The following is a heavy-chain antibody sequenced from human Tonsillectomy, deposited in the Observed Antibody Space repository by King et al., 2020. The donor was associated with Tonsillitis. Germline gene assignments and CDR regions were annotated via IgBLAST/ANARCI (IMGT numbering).Heavy chain of an antibody. CDR3: ARRGSDWYDGCDS. CDR2: ISFDGHTR. D-gene: IGHD6-13*01. V-gene: IGHV3-30*03. Sequence: VQLVESGGGVVQPGRSLRLSCATSGFNFSTYGMNWVRQAPGKGPEWVSVISFDGHTRNYADSVKGRFTISKDEPRKKVYLQMNVVRPEDTAVYDCARRGSDWYDGCDSWGQGTLVSVSS. CDR1: GFNFSTYG. J-gene: IGHJ4*02.